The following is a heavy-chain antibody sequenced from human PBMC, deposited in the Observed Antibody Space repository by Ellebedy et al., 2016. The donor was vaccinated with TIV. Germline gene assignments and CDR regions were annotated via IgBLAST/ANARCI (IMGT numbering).Heavy chain of an antibody. CDR2: IYHSGNA. CDR1: GGSITGSNW. CDR3: ARVGYSYGYAWFDS. V-gene: IGHV4/OR15-8*02. D-gene: IGHD5-18*01. J-gene: IGHJ5*01. Sequence: SETLSLXCAVAGGSITGSNWWSWARQPPGKGLEWIGEIYHSGNANYNPSLKSRVTISIDKSKNQFSLRLTSVTAADTAVYYCARVGYSYGYAWFDSWGQGTRVTVSS.